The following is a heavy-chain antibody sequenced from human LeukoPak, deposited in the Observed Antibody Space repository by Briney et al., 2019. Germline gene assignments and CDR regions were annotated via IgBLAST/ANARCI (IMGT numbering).Heavy chain of an antibody. D-gene: IGHD3-9*01. J-gene: IGHJ4*02. CDR1: GFTFSSYW. CDR2: IKQHGSEK. Sequence: GGSLRLSCAASGFTFSSYWMSWVRQARAKGLEWVANIKQHGSEKNYVDSVRGRFTISRDYAKNSLYLQMSSLRAEDTAVYYCARDAGTFDWSGGYFDLWGQGTLVTVSS. CDR3: ARDAGTFDWSGGYFDL. V-gene: IGHV3-7*04.